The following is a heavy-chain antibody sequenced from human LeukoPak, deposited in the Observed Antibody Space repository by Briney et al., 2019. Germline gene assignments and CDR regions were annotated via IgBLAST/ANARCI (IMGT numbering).Heavy chain of an antibody. V-gene: IGHV3-23*01. CDR1: GFTFSSYA. CDR2: ISGSGGST. CDR3: AKADRYYGSGSYYSNFDY. J-gene: IGHJ4*02. Sequence: PGGSLRLSCAASGFTFSSYAMSWVRQAPGKGLEWVSAISGSGGSTYYADSVKGRFTISRDNPKNTLYLQMNSLRAEDTAVYYCAKADRYYGSGSYYSNFDYWGQGTLVTVSS. D-gene: IGHD3-10*01.